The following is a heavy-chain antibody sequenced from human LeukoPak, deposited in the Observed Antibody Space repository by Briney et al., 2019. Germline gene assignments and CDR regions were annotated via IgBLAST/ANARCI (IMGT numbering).Heavy chain of an antibody. D-gene: IGHD4-17*01. CDR2: IYHSGST. Sequence: PSETLSLTCAVSGYSISSGYYWGWIRQPPGKGLEWIGSIYHSGSTYYNPSLKSRVTISVDTSKNQFSLKLSSVTAADTAVYHCASPSFPTVTMVYFQHWGQGTLVTVSS. J-gene: IGHJ1*01. CDR1: GYSISSGYY. V-gene: IGHV4-38-2*01. CDR3: ASPSFPTVTMVYFQH.